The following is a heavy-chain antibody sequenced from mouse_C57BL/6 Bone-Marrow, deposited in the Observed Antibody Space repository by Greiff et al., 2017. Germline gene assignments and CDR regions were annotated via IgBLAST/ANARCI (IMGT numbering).Heavy chain of an antibody. D-gene: IGHD1-1*01. Sequence: QVQLQQSGPELVKPGASVKISCKASGYTFTDYYINWVKQRPGQGLEWIGWIFPGSGSTYYNEKFKGKATLTVDKSSSTAYMLLSSLTSEDSAVYFCAREGYYGSSPLFDYWGQGTTLTVSS. CDR2: IFPGSGST. J-gene: IGHJ2*01. V-gene: IGHV1-75*01. CDR1: GYTFTDYY. CDR3: AREGYYGSSPLFDY.